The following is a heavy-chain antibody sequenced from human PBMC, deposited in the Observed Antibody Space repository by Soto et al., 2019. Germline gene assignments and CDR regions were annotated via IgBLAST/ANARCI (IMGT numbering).Heavy chain of an antibody. V-gene: IGHV4-59*01. CDR2: IYYSGST. CDR1: GGSISSYY. J-gene: IGHJ6*03. CDR3: ARVYCSSTSCYVPNYYYYMDV. Sequence: SETLSLTCTVSGGSISSYYWSWIRQPPGKGLEWIGYIYYSGSTNYNPSLKSRVTISVDTSKNQFSLKLSSVTAADTAVYYCARVYCSSTSCYVPNYYYYMDVWGKGTTVTVSS. D-gene: IGHD2-2*01.